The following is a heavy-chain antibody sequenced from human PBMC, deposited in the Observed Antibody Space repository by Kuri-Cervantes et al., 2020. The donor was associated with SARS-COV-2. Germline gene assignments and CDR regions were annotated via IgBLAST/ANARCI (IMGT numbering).Heavy chain of an antibody. CDR1: GFTFSSYW. CDR3: ARGSSSTYFDY. V-gene: IGHV3-7*01. D-gene: IGHD6-6*01. J-gene: IGHJ4*02. Sequence: GESLKISCAASGFTFSSYWMSWVRQAPGKGLEWVANIKQDGSEKYYVDSVKGRFTISRDNAKNPLYLQMNSLRAEDTAVYYCARGSSSTYFDYWGQGTLVTVSS. CDR2: IKQDGSEK.